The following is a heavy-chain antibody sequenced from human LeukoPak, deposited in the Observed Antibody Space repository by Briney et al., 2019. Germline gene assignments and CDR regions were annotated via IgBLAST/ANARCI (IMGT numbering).Heavy chain of an antibody. CDR1: GGSISSYY. Sequence: SETLSLTCTVSGGSISSYYWSWIRQPPGKGLECIGYIYYSGSTNYNPSLKSRVTISADTSKNQFSLKLSSVTAADTAVYYCARDQAYCSGGSCYPGGFDIWGQGTMVTVSS. D-gene: IGHD2-15*01. CDR3: ARDQAYCSGGSCYPGGFDI. J-gene: IGHJ3*02. V-gene: IGHV4-59*01. CDR2: IYYSGST.